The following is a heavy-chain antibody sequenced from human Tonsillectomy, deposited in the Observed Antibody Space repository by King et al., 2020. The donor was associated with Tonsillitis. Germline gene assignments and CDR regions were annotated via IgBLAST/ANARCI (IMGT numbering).Heavy chain of an antibody. J-gene: IGHJ6*02. CDR2: ISYDGSNK. CDR3: ARAGYSSSWYARSYYCCGMDV. CDR1: GFTFSSYA. D-gene: IGHD6-13*01. V-gene: IGHV3-30-3*01. Sequence: QLVQSGGGVVQPGRSLRLSCAASGFTFSSYAMHWVRQAPGKGLEWVAVISYDGSNKYYADSVKGRFTISRDNSKNTLYLQMNSLRAEDTAVYYCARAGYSSSWYARSYYCCGMDVWGQGTTVTVSS.